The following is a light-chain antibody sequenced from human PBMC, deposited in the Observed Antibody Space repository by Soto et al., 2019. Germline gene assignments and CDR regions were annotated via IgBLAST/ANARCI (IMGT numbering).Light chain of an antibody. CDR2: GAS. V-gene: IGKV3-20*01. CDR3: QQYGSSPFT. J-gene: IGKJ3*01. CDR1: QSVSSSY. Sequence: EIVLTQSPGTLSLSPGERATLSCRASQSVSSSYLAWYQQKPGQAPRLLITGASSRATGIPDRFSGSGSGTDFTLTITRLEPEDFAVYYCQQYGSSPFTFGPGTKVDIK.